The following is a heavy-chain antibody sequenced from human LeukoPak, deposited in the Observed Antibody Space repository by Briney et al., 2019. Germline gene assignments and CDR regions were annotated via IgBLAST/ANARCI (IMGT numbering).Heavy chain of an antibody. CDR1: GGSFSGYY. D-gene: IGHD5-18*01. CDR2: IYYSGST. Sequence: SETLSLTCAGYGGSFSGYYWGWIRQHPGKGLEWIGYIYYSGSTYYNPSLKSRVTISVDTSKNQFSLKLSSVTAADTAVYYCARGSVGYSYGYVGYWGQGTLVTVSS. J-gene: IGHJ4*02. V-gene: IGHV4-31*11. CDR3: ARGSVGYSYGYVGY.